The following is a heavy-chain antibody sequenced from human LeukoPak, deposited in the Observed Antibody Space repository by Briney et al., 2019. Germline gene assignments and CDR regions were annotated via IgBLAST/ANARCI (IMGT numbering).Heavy chain of an antibody. Sequence: SETLSLTCTVSRGSISSYYWNWLRQPPGKELEWIGYIYYSGSTNYNPSLKSRVTISVDTSKNQLSLKLSSVTAADTAVYYCAREPGFDSSGYLNWFDPWGQGTLVTVSS. D-gene: IGHD3-22*01. J-gene: IGHJ5*02. CDR1: RGSISSYY. CDR2: IYYSGST. V-gene: IGHV4-59*01. CDR3: AREPGFDSSGYLNWFDP.